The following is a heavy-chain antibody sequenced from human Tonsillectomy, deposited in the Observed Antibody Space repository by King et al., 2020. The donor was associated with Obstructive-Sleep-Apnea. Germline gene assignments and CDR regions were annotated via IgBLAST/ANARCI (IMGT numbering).Heavy chain of an antibody. CDR1: GGSISTYY. V-gene: IGHV4-59*01. J-gene: IGHJ4*02. Sequence: VQLQESGPGLVKPSETLSLTCTVSGGSISTYYWSWIRQPPGKGLEGIGNIYYSGDTNYNPSLKSRVTISVDTSKNQFSRYLSSVTAADTAFYSCARGGYYYFDYWGQGTLATVSS. CDR3: ARGGYYYFDY. CDR2: IYYSGDT. D-gene: IGHD3-22*01.